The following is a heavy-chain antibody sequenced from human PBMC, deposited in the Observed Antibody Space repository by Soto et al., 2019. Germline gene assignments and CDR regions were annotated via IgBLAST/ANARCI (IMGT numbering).Heavy chain of an antibody. CDR2: INGDGSGK. Sequence: EVQLVESGGGLVQPGGSLRLSCAASGFTFSGSWMHWVRQAPGKGLIWVSRINGDGSGKSYADFVKGRFTISRDNAKNTLFLQMNGLRAEDTAVYYCARGIFGSGTANDYWGQGNLVTVSS. CDR1: GFTFSGSW. D-gene: IGHD3-10*01. V-gene: IGHV3-74*01. CDR3: ARGIFGSGTANDY. J-gene: IGHJ4*02.